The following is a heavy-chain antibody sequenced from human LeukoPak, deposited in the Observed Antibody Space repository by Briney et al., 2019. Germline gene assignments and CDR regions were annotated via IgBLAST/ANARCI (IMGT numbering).Heavy chain of an antibody. V-gene: IGHV1-2*02. CDR2: INPNSGGT. Sequence: ASVKVSCKASGYTFTGYYLHWVRQAPGQGLEWMGWINPNSGGTKFAQKFQGRVTMTRDTSISTAYMELSRLRSDDTALYYCARGPATGAFDIWGQGTMVTVSS. CDR3: ARGPATGAFDI. J-gene: IGHJ3*02. CDR1: GYTFTGYY.